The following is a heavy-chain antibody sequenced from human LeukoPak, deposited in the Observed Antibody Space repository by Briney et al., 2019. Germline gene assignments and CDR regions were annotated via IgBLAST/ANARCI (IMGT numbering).Heavy chain of an antibody. Sequence: SETLSLTCAVYGGSFSGYYWSWIRQPPGKGLEWIGEINHSGSTNYNPSLKSRVTISVDTSKNQFSLKLSSVTVADTAVYYCARGRGIAVTGPRVFDPWGQGTLVTVSS. CDR2: INHSGST. J-gene: IGHJ5*02. CDR3: ARGRGIAVTGPRVFDP. V-gene: IGHV4-34*01. CDR1: GGSFSGYY. D-gene: IGHD6-19*01.